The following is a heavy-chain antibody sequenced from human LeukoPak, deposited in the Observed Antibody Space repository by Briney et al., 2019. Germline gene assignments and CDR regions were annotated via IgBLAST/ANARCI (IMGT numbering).Heavy chain of an antibody. CDR3: ARDWGVIVVVPAAMRNAFDI. Sequence: GASVNVSCKASGYTFTSYGISWVRQAPGQGLEWRGWISAYNGNTIYAQKLQGRVTMTTDTSTSTAYMELRSLRSDDTAVYYCARDWGVIVVVPAAMRNAFDIWGQGTMVTVSS. J-gene: IGHJ3*02. CDR2: ISAYNGNT. V-gene: IGHV1-18*01. D-gene: IGHD2-2*01. CDR1: GYTFTSYG.